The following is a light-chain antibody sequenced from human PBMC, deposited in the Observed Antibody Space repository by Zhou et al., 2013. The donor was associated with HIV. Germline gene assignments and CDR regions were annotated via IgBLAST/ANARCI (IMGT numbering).Light chain of an antibody. V-gene: IGKV3D-20*02. CDR3: QQRNNWPMYT. CDR1: QSVSSSY. Sequence: EIVLTQSPGTLSLSPGERATLSCRASQSVSSSYLAWYQQKPGQAPRLLIYGASSRATGIPDRFSGSGSGTDFTLTISSLEPEDFAIYYCQQRNNWPMYTFGQGTKLEIK. J-gene: IGKJ2*01. CDR2: GAS.